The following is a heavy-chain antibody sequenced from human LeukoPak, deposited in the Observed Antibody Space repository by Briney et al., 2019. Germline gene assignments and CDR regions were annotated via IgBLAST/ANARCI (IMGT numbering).Heavy chain of an antibody. J-gene: IGHJ3*02. CDR2: IYSGGST. D-gene: IGHD4-17*01. Sequence: GGSLRLSCTASGFTVSSNYMSWVRQAPGKGLEWVSVIYSGGSTYYADSVKGRFTISRDNAKNSLYLHMNSLRAEDTAVYYCARIGGVAATNAFDIWGQGTMVTVSS. CDR1: GFTVSSNY. CDR3: ARIGGVAATNAFDI. V-gene: IGHV3-66*01.